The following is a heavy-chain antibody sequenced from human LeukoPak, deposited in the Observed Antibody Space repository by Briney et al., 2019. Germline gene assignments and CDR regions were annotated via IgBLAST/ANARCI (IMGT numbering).Heavy chain of an antibody. D-gene: IGHD3-10*01. V-gene: IGHV4-59*01. CDR2: IYYSGST. Sequence: SETLSLTCTVSGGSISSYYWSWIRQPPGKGLEWIGYIYYSGSTNYNPSLKSRVTISVDTSKNQFSLKLSSVTAADTAVYYCARDRTYYFGSGSHRGENWFDPWGQGTLVTVSS. CDR3: ARDRTYYFGSGSHRGENWFDP. J-gene: IGHJ5*02. CDR1: GGSISSYY.